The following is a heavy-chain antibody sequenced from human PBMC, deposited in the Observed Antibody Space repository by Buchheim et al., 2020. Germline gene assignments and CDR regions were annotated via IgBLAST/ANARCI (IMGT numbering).Heavy chain of an antibody. CDR3: ARDSIAVAGNYYYYGMDV. V-gene: IGHV1-69*09. D-gene: IGHD6-19*01. CDR2: IIPILGIA. J-gene: IGHJ6*02. CDR1: GYTFTSYD. Sequence: QVQLVQSGAEVKKPGASVKVSCKASGYTFTSYDINWVRQATGQGLEWMGRIIPILGIANYAQKFQGSVTITADKSTSTAYKELSSLRSEDTAVYYCARDSIAVAGNYYYYGMDVWGQGTT.